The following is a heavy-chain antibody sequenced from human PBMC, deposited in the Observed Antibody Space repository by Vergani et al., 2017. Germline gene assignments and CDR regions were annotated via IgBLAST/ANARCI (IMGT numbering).Heavy chain of an antibody. V-gene: IGHV3-9*01. Sequence: EVQLVESGGGLVQPGGSLRLSCAASGFTFDDYAMHWVRQAPGKGLEWVSGISWNSGSIGYADSVQGRFTISRDNAKNSLYLQMNSLRAEDTALYYCAKSGGGYSSGWYDTWGQGTLVTVSS. J-gene: IGHJ5*02. CDR2: ISWNSGSI. CDR3: AKSGGGYSSGWYDT. CDR1: GFTFDDYA. D-gene: IGHD6-19*01.